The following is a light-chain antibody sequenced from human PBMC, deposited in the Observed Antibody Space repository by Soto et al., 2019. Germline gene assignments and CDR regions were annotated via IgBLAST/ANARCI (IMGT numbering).Light chain of an antibody. V-gene: IGKV1-39*01. CDR3: QQSYSTTWT. J-gene: IGKJ1*01. Sequence: DIQMTQSPSTLSASVGDRVTITCRASQSISHWLAWYQQKPGKAPKLLIYAASTFQSGVPSRFSGSGSETDFTLTISSLQPEDFATYSCQQSYSTTWTFGQGTKVDIK. CDR2: AAS. CDR1: QSISHW.